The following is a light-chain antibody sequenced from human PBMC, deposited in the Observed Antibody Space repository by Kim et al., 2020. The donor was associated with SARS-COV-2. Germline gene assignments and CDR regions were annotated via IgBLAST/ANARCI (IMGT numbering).Light chain of an antibody. V-gene: IGLV2-14*03. CDR3: SSYSSSTTLV. CDR2: DVT. J-gene: IGLJ2*01. CDR1: SSDVGGYDY. Sequence: GQWITISCNGTSSDVGGYDYVSWYQQHPGKAPKLMIYDVTNRPSGVSNRFSGSKSGNTASLTISGLQAEDEADYDCSSYSSSTTLVFGGGTQLTVL.